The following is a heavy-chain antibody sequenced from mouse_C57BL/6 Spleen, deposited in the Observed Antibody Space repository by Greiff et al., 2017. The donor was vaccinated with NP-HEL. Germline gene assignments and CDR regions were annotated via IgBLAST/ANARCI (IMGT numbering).Heavy chain of an antibody. Sequence: VQLKQSVAELVRPGASVKLSCTASGFNLKNTYMHWVKQRPEQGLEWIGRIDPAHGNTKYAPKFQGKATITADTSSNTAYLQLSSLTSEDTAIYYCAVYDNDEGTLGYWGQGTTLTVSS. J-gene: IGHJ2*01. CDR2: IDPAHGNT. V-gene: IGHV14-3*01. CDR3: AVYDNDEGTLGY. D-gene: IGHD2-4*01. CDR1: GFNLKNTY.